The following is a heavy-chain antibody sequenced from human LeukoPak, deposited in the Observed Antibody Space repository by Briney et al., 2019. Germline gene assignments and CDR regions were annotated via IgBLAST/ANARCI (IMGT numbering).Heavy chain of an antibody. CDR1: VGTFSSYA. CDR3: ARGTNRITIFGVVTPNYYYYYMDV. V-gene: IGHV1-69*13. J-gene: IGHJ6*03. CDR2: IIPIFGTA. D-gene: IGHD3-3*01. Sequence: SVKVSCKASVGTFSSYAISWVRQAPGQGLEWMGGIIPIFGTANYAQKFQGRVTITADESTSTAYMELSSLRTEDTAVYYCARGTNRITIFGVVTPNYYYYYMDVWGKGTTVTVSS.